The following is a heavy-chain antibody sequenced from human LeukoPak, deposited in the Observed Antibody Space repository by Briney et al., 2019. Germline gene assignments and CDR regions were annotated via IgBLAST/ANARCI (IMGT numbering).Heavy chain of an antibody. V-gene: IGHV3-7*01. CDR1: EFTFSNYW. CDR2: IKQDGSKK. D-gene: IGHD3-22*01. Sequence: PGGSLRLSCAASEFTFSNYWMSWVRQAPGKGLEWVANIKQDGSKKYYVDSVKGRFTISRDNAKNSLYLQMNSLRAEDTAVYFCARGTNYYDRSGYYPDFWGPGTLVTVSS. CDR3: ARGTNYYDRSGYYPDF. J-gene: IGHJ4*02.